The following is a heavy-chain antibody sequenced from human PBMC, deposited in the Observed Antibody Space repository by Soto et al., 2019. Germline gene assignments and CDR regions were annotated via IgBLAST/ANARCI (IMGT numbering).Heavy chain of an antibody. CDR2: INHSGST. CDR3: ARDKITGPWY. CDR1: GGSFSGYS. Sequence: PSETLSLTCAVYGGSFSGYSWTWIRQPPGTGLEWIGEINHSGSTNYNPSLKSRVTISVDTSKNQFSLKLTSVTAADTAVYYCARDKITGPWYWGQGTLVTVSS. V-gene: IGHV4-34*01. J-gene: IGHJ4*02. D-gene: IGHD2-8*02.